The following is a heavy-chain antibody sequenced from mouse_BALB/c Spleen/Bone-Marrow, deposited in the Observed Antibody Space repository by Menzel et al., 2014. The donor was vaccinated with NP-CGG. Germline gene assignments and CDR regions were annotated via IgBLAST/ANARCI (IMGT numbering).Heavy chain of an antibody. V-gene: IGHV1S29*02. Sequence: HWVKQSHGKSLEWIGYIYPFNGGSGYNQKFKYKATLTVDKSSSTAYMQLSSPTSEDSAVYYCTRYDLTTRAFAYWGQGTLVTVSA. J-gene: IGHJ3*01. CDR2: IYPFNGGS. D-gene: IGHD3-3*01. CDR3: TRYDLTTRAFAY.